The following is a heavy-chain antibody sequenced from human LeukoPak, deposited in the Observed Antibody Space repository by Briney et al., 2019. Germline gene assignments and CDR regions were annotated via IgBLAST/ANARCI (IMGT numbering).Heavy chain of an antibody. V-gene: IGHV3-7*01. J-gene: IGHJ4*02. CDR1: VFTFTDYF. CDR2: IKHNGGEK. D-gene: IGHD3-22*01. CDR3: ARDRGWRTSGYYLYHFDY. Sequence: GGSLRLSCVASVFTFTDYFMSWVRQAPGKGLEWVASIKHNGGEKYYVDSVKGRFTISRDNAKNSLYLEMSSLRVEDTAVYYCARDRGWRTSGYYLYHFDYWGQGTLVTFAS.